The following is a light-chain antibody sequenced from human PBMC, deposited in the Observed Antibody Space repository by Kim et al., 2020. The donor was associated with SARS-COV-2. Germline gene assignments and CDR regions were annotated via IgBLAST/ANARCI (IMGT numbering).Light chain of an antibody. CDR1: QSVTTN. J-gene: IGKJ2*01. CDR2: AAS. CDR3: QQYNNWPYT. V-gene: IGKV3-15*01. Sequence: EIVMTQSPATLSVSPGERATLSCRASQSVTTNLAWYQQKPGQAPRLLIYAASTRAAGFPARLSGSGSGTEFTLTISSLQSEDFAVYSCQQYNNWPYTFGQGTKLEI.